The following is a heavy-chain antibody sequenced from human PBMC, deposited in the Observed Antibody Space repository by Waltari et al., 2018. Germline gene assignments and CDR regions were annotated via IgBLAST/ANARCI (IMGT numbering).Heavy chain of an antibody. J-gene: IGHJ4*02. Sequence: EVQLVESGGGLVQPGGSLRLSCAASGFTFSGPWMPWVRQAPGKGLVWVSRSNREGSSTSYADFVKGRFTISRDNAKNTLYLQMNSLRAEDTAVYYCARNSKDWRSDGGLDYWGQGTLVTVSS. CDR1: GFTFSGPW. CDR2: SNREGSST. D-gene: IGHD3-16*01. V-gene: IGHV3-74*01. CDR3: ARNSKDWRSDGGLDY.